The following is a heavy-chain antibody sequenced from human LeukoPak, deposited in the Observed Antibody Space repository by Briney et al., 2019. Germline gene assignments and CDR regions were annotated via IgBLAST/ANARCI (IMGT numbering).Heavy chain of an antibody. CDR3: ARDYGSGSYPIEQAFDI. V-gene: IGHV4-30-2*01. D-gene: IGHD3-10*01. CDR2: IYHSGST. Sequence: PSETLSLTCTVSGGSISSGGYYWSWIRQPPGEGLEWIGYIYHSGSTYYNPSLKSRVTISVDRSKNQFSLKLSSVTAADTVVYYCARDYGSGSYPIEQAFDIWGQGTMVTVSS. CDR1: GGSISSGGYY. J-gene: IGHJ3*02.